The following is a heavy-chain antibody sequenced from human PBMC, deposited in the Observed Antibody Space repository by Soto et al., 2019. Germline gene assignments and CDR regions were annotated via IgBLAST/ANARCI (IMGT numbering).Heavy chain of an antibody. Sequence: QVQLVESGGGVVQPGRSLRLSCTTSGFTFSTYVMHWVRQAPGKGLEWVAAIWYDGTNKYYADSVKGRFTISRDNSKDTLYLQMDSLRAEDTDVFYCARVAPFSGGWYYLDFWGQGTLVTVSS. V-gene: IGHV3-33*01. J-gene: IGHJ4*02. CDR2: IWYDGTNK. CDR1: GFTFSTYV. D-gene: IGHD6-19*01. CDR3: ARVAPFSGGWYYLDF.